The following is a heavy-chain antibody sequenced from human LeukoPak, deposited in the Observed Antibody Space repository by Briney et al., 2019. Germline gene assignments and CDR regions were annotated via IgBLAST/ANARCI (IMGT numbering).Heavy chain of an antibody. D-gene: IGHD5-18*01. J-gene: IGHJ3*02. CDR2: ISSNGGST. CDR3: VKDRDTAMVTADDAFDI. CDR1: GFTFSSYA. V-gene: IGHV3-64D*06. Sequence: GGSLRLSCSASGFTFSSYAMHWVRQAPGKGLEYASAISSNGGSTYYADSVKGRFTISRDNSKNTLYLQMSSLRAEDTAVYYCVKDRDTAMVTADDAFDIWGQGTMVTVSS.